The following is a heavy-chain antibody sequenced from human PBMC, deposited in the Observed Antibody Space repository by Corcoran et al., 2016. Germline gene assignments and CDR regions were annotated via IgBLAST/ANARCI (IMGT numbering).Heavy chain of an antibody. Sequence: QVQLQQWGAGLLKPSETLSLTCAVYGGSFSGYYWSWIRQPPGKGLEWIEEINHSGSTNYNPSLKSRVTISVDTSKNQFSLKLSSVTAADTAVYYCARGNYGGNSGWFDPWGQGTLVTVSS. V-gene: IGHV4-34*01. CDR1: GGSFSGYY. CDR2: INHSGST. CDR3: ARGNYGGNSGWFDP. D-gene: IGHD4-17*01. J-gene: IGHJ5*02.